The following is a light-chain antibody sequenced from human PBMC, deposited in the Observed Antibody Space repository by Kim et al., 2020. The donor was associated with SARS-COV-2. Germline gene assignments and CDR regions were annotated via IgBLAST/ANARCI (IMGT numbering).Light chain of an antibody. CDR3: CSYAGSVV. CDR2: DVT. Sequence: SPGQSVTLSCTGTSSDVGSYNYVSWYQQPPGKAPQLIIYDVTKRPSGVPDRFSGSKSGNTASLTISGLQAEDEADYYCCSYAGSVVFGGGTQLTVL. J-gene: IGLJ2*01. CDR1: SSDVGSYNY. V-gene: IGLV2-11*01.